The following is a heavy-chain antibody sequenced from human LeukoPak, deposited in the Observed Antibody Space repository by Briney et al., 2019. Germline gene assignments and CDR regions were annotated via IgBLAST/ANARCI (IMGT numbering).Heavy chain of an antibody. Sequence: GASVKASCKASGYTFTSYDINWVRQATGQGLEWMGWMNPNSGNTGYAQKFQGRVTMTRNTSISTAYMELSSLRSEDTAVYYCARSKGELPLFDYWGQGTLVTVSS. D-gene: IGHD1-26*01. CDR1: GYTFTSYD. V-gene: IGHV1-8*01. CDR2: MNPNSGNT. J-gene: IGHJ4*02. CDR3: ARSKGELPLFDY.